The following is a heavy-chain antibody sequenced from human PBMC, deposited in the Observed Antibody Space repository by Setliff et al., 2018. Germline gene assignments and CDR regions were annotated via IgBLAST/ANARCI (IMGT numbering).Heavy chain of an antibody. CDR1: GYTFTGHY. CDR3: ARVPQEALYYYDRGHYIDY. J-gene: IGHJ4*02. D-gene: IGHD3-22*01. Sequence: ASVKVSCKASGYTFTGHYIHWVRQAPGQGLEWLGWINPRTGVTNYARKFQGRVTMTRDTSINTAYMELSTLRYDDTALYYCARVPQEALYYYDRGHYIDYWGQGTLVTVSS. V-gene: IGHV1-2*02. CDR2: INPRTGVT.